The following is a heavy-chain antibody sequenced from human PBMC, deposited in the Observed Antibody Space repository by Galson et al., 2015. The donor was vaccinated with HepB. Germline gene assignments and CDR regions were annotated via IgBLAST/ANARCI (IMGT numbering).Heavy chain of an antibody. Sequence: SLRLSCAASGFTFSSYAMSWVRQAPGKGLEWVSAISGSGGSTYYADSVKGRFTISRDNSKNTQYLQMNSLRPEDTAVYYCARVVGAGEFDYWGQGALVTVSS. D-gene: IGHD1-26*01. V-gene: IGHV3-23*01. CDR1: GFTFSSYA. CDR2: ISGSGGST. J-gene: IGHJ4*02. CDR3: ARVVGAGEFDY.